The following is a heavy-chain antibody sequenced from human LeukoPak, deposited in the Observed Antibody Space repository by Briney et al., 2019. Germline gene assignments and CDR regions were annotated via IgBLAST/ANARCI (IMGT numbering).Heavy chain of an antibody. D-gene: IGHD3-3*01. Sequence: PSETLSLTCTVSGYSISSGYYWGWIRQPPGKGLEWIGSIYHYGSTYYNPSLKSRVNISVDTSKNQFSLKLSSVTAADTAVYYCAREWTIFGVVIYYFDYWGQGTLVTVSS. CDR1: GYSISSGYY. CDR3: AREWTIFGVVIYYFDY. V-gene: IGHV4-38-2*02. J-gene: IGHJ4*02. CDR2: IYHYGST.